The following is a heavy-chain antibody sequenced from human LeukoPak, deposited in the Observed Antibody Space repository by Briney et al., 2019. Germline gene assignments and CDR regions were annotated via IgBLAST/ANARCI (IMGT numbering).Heavy chain of an antibody. V-gene: IGHV1-69*05. CDR2: IIPIFGTA. CDR3: ARAGVGYCGGDCYSHFDY. D-gene: IGHD2-21*02. J-gene: IGHJ4*02. Sequence: GASVKVSCKASGGTFSSYAISWVRQAPGQGLEWMGGIIPIFGTANYAQKFQGRVTITTDESASTAYMELSSLRSEDTAVYYCARAGVGYCGGDCYSHFDYWGQGTLVTVSS. CDR1: GGTFSSYA.